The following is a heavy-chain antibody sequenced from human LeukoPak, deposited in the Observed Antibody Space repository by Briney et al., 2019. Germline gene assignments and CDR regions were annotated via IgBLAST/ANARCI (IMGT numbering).Heavy chain of an antibody. J-gene: IGHJ4*02. CDR3: ALTSATLYYFDY. Sequence: ASVKVSCKASRYTFTGYYIHWVRQAPGQGPEWMGWINPNSGGTNYAQQFQGRVTMTRDTSISTAYMELRRLRSDDTAFYYCALTSATLYYFDYWGQGTLVTVSS. CDR1: RYTFTGYY. D-gene: IGHD1-1*01. CDR2: INPNSGGT. V-gene: IGHV1-2*02.